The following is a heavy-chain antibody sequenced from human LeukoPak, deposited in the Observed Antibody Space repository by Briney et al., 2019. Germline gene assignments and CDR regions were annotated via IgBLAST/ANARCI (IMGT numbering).Heavy chain of an antibody. J-gene: IGHJ4*02. D-gene: IGHD5-24*01. CDR2: IRSKAYGGTT. CDR1: GFTFGDYA. Sequence: GGSLRLSCTASGFTFGDYAMSWVRQAPGKGLEWVGFIRSKAYGGTTEYAASVKGRFTISRDDSKSIAYLQMNSLKTEDTAVYYCTRGPNPGDGYNSLFDYWGQGTLVTVSS. CDR3: TRGPNPGDGYNSLFDY. V-gene: IGHV3-49*04.